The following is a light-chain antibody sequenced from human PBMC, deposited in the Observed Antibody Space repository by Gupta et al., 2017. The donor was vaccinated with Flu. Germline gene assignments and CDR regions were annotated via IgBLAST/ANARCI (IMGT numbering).Light chain of an antibody. J-gene: IGLJ3*02. Sequence: SALTHSPPAPHAVGRRVIIYCTGSSSNSGADYDVHWYQQLPGTAPKLLIYENNNRPSGVPDRFSASKSGTSASLAITGLQTEDEADYYCQSYDSSLTAWVFGGGTNLTVL. CDR1: SSNSGADYD. V-gene: IGLV1-40*01. CDR2: ENN. CDR3: QSYDSSLTAWV.